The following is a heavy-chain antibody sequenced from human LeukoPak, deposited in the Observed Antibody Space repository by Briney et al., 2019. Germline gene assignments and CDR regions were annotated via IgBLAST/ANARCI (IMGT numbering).Heavy chain of an antibody. CDR1: GGSFSGYY. CDR3: ARHKPVLIGTPRYYFDY. V-gene: IGHV4-34*01. D-gene: IGHD2-21*01. J-gene: IGHJ4*02. Sequence: SETLSLTCAVYGGSFSGYYWSWIRQPPGKGLEWIGEINHSGSTNYNPSLKSRVTISVDTSKNQFSLKLSSVTAADTAVYYCARHKPVLIGTPRYYFDYWGQGTLVTVSS. CDR2: INHSGST.